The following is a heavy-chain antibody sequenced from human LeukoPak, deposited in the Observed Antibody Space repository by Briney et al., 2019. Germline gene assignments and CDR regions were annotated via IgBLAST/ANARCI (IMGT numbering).Heavy chain of an antibody. CDR1: GGSISNYY. V-gene: IGHV4-59*08. Sequence: PSETLSLTCTVSGGSISNYYWSWIRQPPGKGLEWIGYIYYSGGTNYNPSLKSRVTISVDTSKNQFSLKLSSVTAADTAVYYCARHTAEKYNWFDRWGQGTLVTVSS. CDR3: ARHTAEKYNWFDR. CDR2: IYYSGGT. D-gene: IGHD5-24*01. J-gene: IGHJ5*02.